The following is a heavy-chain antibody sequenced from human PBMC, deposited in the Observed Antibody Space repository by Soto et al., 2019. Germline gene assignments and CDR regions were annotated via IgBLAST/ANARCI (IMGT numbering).Heavy chain of an antibody. Sequence: ASVKVSCKASGYTFTSDDINWVRQATGQGLEWMGWMNPNSGNTGYAQKFQGRVTMTRNTSISTAYMELSSLRSEDTAAYYCARGYGYSSGWYSSYYFDYWGQGTLVTVSS. D-gene: IGHD6-19*01. CDR3: ARGYGYSSGWYSSYYFDY. CDR2: MNPNSGNT. V-gene: IGHV1-8*01. J-gene: IGHJ4*02. CDR1: GYTFTSDD.